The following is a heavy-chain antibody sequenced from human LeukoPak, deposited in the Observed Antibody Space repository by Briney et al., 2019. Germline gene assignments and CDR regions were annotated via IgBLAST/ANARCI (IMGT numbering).Heavy chain of an antibody. V-gene: IGHV4-59*01. D-gene: IGHD6-13*01. J-gene: IGHJ3*02. CDR1: GGSISSYY. CDR3: ARATRGIAAAGHDAFDI. CDR2: IYYSGST. Sequence: PSETLSLTCTVSGGSISSYYWSWIRQPPGKGLEWIGYIYYSGSTNYNPSLKSRVTISVDTSKNQFSLKLSSVTAADTAVYYCARATRGIAAAGHDAFDIWGQGTMVTVSS.